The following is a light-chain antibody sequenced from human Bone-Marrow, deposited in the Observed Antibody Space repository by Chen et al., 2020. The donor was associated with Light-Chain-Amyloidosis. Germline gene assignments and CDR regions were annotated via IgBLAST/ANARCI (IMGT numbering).Light chain of an antibody. CDR2: END. CDR1: SGDIATNY. J-gene: IGLJ3*02. Sequence: NFILTQDHSVSESPGKTVTISCTRSSGDIATNYVQWYQQPPGSAPTTVIYENDLRPSGVPDRCSGSIDTSSNSASLTISGLETEDEADYYCQSYATNTWIFGGGTHLTVL. V-gene: IGLV6-57*03. CDR3: QSYATNTWI.